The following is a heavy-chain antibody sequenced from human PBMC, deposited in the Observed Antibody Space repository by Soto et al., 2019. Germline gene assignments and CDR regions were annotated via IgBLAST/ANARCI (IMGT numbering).Heavy chain of an antibody. CDR3: AKDLGNYYYDSSGYSSYGLDV. CDR2: ISASGGTT. V-gene: IGHV3-23*01. D-gene: IGHD3-22*01. Sequence: GGSLRLSCAASGFTFRSYAMNWVRQAPGKGLEWVSAISASGGTTYYADSVKGRFTIYRDNSKSTLYVKTNNLRDEDTAVYYCAKDLGNYYYDSSGYSSYGLDVWGQGTMVTVSS. CDR1: GFTFRSYA. J-gene: IGHJ6*02.